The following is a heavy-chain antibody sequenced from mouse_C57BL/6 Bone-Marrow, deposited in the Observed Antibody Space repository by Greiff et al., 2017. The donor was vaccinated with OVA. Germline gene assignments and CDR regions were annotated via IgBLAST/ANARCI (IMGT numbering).Heavy chain of an antibody. J-gene: IGHJ3*01. Sequence: EVKLVESGGGLVKPGGSLKLSCAASGFTFSDYGMHWVRQAPEKGLEWVAYISSGSSTIYYADTVKGRFTISRDNAKNTLFLQMTSLRSEGTAMYYCARLGYYGSSPFAYWGQGTLVTVSA. V-gene: IGHV5-17*01. CDR1: GFTFSDYG. CDR3: ARLGYYGSSPFAY. D-gene: IGHD1-1*01. CDR2: ISSGSSTI.